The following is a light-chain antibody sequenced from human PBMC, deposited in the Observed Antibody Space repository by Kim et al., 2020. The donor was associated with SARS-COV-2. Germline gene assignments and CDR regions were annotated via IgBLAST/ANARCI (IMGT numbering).Light chain of an antibody. V-gene: IGKV3-15*01. Sequence: EILMTQSPATLSVSPGERATLSCRASQSVSSNLAWYQQKPGQAPRLLIYGASTRATGIPARFSGSGSGTEFTLTISSLRSEDFALYFCQQYNNWPRTFGQGTKVDIK. CDR2: GAS. CDR1: QSVSSN. J-gene: IGKJ1*01. CDR3: QQYNNWPRT.